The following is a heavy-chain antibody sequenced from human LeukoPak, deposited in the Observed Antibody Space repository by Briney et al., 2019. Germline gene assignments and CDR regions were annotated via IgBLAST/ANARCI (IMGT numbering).Heavy chain of an antibody. J-gene: IGHJ3*02. CDR3: ARDPGLVVVAATRDAFDI. CDR2: INQDGSEK. CDR1: GFTFSTYW. D-gene: IGHD2-15*01. V-gene: IGHV3-7*01. Sequence: GGSLGLSCAASGFTFSTYWMSWVRQAPGEGLEWVATINQDGSEKYYVDSVKGRFTISRDDAKNSLYLQMNSLRAEDTAVYYCARDPGLVVVAATRDAFDIWGQGTMVTVSS.